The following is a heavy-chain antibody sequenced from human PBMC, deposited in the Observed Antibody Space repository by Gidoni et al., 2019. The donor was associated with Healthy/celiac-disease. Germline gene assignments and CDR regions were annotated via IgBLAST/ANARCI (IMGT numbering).Heavy chain of an antibody. CDR2: ISSNGGST. Sequence: EVQLVESGGGLVQPGGSLRLSCSASGFTFSSYAMHWVRQAPGKGLEYVSAISSNGGSTYYADSVKGRFTISRDNSKNTLYLQMSSLRAEDTAVYYCVKDSAITIFGVAPDAFDIWGQGTMVTVSS. CDR1: GFTFSSYA. D-gene: IGHD3-3*01. J-gene: IGHJ3*02. V-gene: IGHV3-64D*06. CDR3: VKDSAITIFGVAPDAFDI.